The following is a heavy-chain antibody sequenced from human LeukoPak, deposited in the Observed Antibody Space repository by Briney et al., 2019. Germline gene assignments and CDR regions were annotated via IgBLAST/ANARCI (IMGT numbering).Heavy chain of an antibody. J-gene: IGHJ4*02. CDR2: ISGSGGST. CDR3: AKAHSGSYYSGIN. V-gene: IGHV3-23*01. CDR1: GFTFSSYA. D-gene: IGHD1-26*01. Sequence: GGSLRLSCAASGFTFSSYAMNWVRQAPGKGLEWVSAISGSGGSTYYADSVKSRFTISRDNSKNTLYLQMNSLRAEDTALYYCAKAHSGSYYSGINWGQGTLVTVSS.